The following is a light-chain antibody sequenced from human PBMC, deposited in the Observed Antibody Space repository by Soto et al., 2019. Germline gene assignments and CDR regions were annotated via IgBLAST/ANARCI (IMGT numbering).Light chain of an antibody. V-gene: IGKV3-20*01. CDR2: GAS. J-gene: IGKJ3*01. CDR1: QSVSSSY. Sequence: EIVLTQSPGTLSLSPRERATLSCRASQSVSSSYLAWYQQKPGQAPRLLIYGASSRATGIPDRFSGSGSGTDFTLTISSLEPEDFAVYYCQQYGSSPFTFGSGTKVDIK. CDR3: QQYGSSPFT.